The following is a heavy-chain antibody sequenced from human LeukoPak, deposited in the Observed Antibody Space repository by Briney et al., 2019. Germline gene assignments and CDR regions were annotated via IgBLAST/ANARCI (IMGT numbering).Heavy chain of an antibody. J-gene: IGHJ4*02. V-gene: IGHV1-69*13. Sequence: SVKVSCKASGGTFSSYAISWVRQAPGQGLEWMGGIIPIFGTANYAQKFQGRVTITADESTSTAYMELSSLRSEDTAVYYCARVSRWQILGNYLEYWGQGTRVTVSS. CDR1: GGTFSSYA. CDR3: ARVSRWQILGNYLEY. D-gene: IGHD1-26*01. CDR2: IIPIFGTA.